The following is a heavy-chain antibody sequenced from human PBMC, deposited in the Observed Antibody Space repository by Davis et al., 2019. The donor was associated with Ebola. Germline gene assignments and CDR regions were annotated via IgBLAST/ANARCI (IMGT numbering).Heavy chain of an antibody. CDR2: INPSGGST. J-gene: IGHJ6*02. Sequence: ASAKASCNASGYTFTSYYMHWVRQPPAQGLEWMGLINPSGGSTSYAQKFQGRVTMTRDTSTSTVYMELNSLRSEDTAVYYCARELVAAAIPPYYYYGMDVWGQGTTVTVSS. D-gene: IGHD2-2*02. CDR3: ARELVAAAIPPYYYYGMDV. V-gene: IGHV1-46*01. CDR1: GYTFTSYY.